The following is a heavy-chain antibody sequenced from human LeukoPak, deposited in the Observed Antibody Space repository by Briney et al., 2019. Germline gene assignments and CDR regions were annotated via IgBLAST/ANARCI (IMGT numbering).Heavy chain of an antibody. CDR2: IYTSGSA. CDR1: GGCISSYY. CDR3: ARGSGWSIAFDI. D-gene: IGHD6-19*01. V-gene: IGHV4-4*07. Sequence: PSETLPLTCTVSGGCISSYYWSWIRQPAGKGLEWIGRIYTSGSANYNPSLRSRVTMSVDTSKNQFSLKLSSVTAADTAVYYCARGSGWSIAFDIWGQGTMVSVSS. J-gene: IGHJ3*02.